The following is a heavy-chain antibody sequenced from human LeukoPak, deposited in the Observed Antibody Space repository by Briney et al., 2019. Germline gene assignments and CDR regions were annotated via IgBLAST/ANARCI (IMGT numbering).Heavy chain of an antibody. J-gene: IGHJ6*04. V-gene: IGHV4-34*01. Sequence: PSETLSLTCAVYGGSFSVNYWTWIRAPPGKGREWIGEIYDTGSTTYSSSLKSRVTISVDTSKNQFSLNLRSVSAADTAVYYCARGQDVVVEAAMLRVLYALDVWGKGTTVTVSS. CDR3: ARGQDVVVEAAMLRVLYALDV. D-gene: IGHD2-2*01. CDR1: GGSFSVNY. CDR2: IYDTGST.